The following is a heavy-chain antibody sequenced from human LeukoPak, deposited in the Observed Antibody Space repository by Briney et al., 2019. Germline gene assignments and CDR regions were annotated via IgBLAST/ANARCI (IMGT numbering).Heavy chain of an antibody. Sequence: PGGSLRLSCAASGFTFSSYTMNWVRQAPGKGLEWVSSISRGSSYIYYADPVKGRFTISRDDAQNSLYLQMNSLRAEDTAVYYCARMAYYDSSGYYPVPFDNWGQGTLVTVSS. J-gene: IGHJ4*02. V-gene: IGHV3-21*01. CDR3: ARMAYYDSSGYYPVPFDN. D-gene: IGHD3-22*01. CDR1: GFTFSSYT. CDR2: ISRGSSYI.